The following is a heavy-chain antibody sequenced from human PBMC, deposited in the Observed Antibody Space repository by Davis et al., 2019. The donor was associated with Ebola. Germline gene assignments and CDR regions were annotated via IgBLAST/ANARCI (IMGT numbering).Heavy chain of an antibody. J-gene: IGHJ4*02. CDR2: IFYSGDT. CDR1: GGSFSGYY. CDR3: ARPTVAARAFED. D-gene: IGHD6-6*01. Sequence: PSETLSLTCAVYGGSFSGYYWGWIRQPPGKGLEWIGSIFYSGDTYYTPSLKSRVTFSTDTSKNQFSLRLSSVTAADTAVYYCARPTVAARAFEDWGQGTLVTVSS. V-gene: IGHV4-34*12.